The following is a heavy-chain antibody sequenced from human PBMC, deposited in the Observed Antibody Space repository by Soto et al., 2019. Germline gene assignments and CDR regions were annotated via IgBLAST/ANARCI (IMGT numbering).Heavy chain of an antibody. D-gene: IGHD1-7*01. Sequence: PXESLGLSCATSGLTFSNYAMSWVRQAPGGGLEWASSMSGSSSTTYYADSVKGRFTISRDRSKNTLYLQMSSLRAEDTALYYCAKNQERELPRVIDFWGQGTLVTVSS. J-gene: IGHJ4*02. CDR3: AKNQERELPRVIDF. CDR2: MSGSSSTT. CDR1: GLTFSNYA. V-gene: IGHV3-23*01.